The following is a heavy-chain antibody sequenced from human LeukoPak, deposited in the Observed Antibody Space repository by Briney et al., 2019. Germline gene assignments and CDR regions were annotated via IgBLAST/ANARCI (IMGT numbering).Heavy chain of an antibody. D-gene: IGHD6-19*01. V-gene: IGHV1-18*01. CDR1: GYTFTGYG. J-gene: IGHJ4*02. CDR3: ARGDKQWLSSYYFDY. CDR2: ISAYNGNT. Sequence: GASVKVSCKASGYTFTGYGISWVRQAPGQGLEWMGWISAYNGNTNYAQKLQGRVTMTTDTSTSTAYMELRSLRSDDTAVYYCARGDKQWLSSYYFDYWGQGTLVTVSS.